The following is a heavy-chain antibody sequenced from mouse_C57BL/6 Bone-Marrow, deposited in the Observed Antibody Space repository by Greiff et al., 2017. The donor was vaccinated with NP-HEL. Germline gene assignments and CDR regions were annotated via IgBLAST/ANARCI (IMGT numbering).Heavy chain of an antibody. CDR1: GFNIKDDY. CDR3: TTGYYYAMDY. CDR2: IDPENGAT. J-gene: IGHJ4*01. Sequence: EVQLQQSGAELVRPGASVKLSCTASGFNIKDDYMHWVKQRPEQGLEWIGWIDPENGATEYASKFQGKVTITADTSSNTAYLQLSSLTSEDTAVYYCTTGYYYAMDYWGQGTSVTVSS. V-gene: IGHV14-4*01.